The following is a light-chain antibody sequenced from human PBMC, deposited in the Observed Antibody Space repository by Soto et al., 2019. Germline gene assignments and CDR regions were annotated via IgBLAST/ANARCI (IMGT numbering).Light chain of an antibody. J-gene: IGKJ4*02. CDR2: GAS. CDR1: QSVSPSS. V-gene: IGKV3-20*01. Sequence: LSQSAGTLSLSPGERATLSCRASQSVSPSSLAWYQQRPGQSPRLLIYGASSRATGIPDRFSGRGSGTDFTLIISRLEPEDFAVYYCQQFAGSFGGGTKVDI. CDR3: QQFAGS.